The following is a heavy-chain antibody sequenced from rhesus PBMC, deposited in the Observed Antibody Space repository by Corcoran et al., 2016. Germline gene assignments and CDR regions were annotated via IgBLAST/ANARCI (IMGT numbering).Heavy chain of an antibody. CDR1: GYSISSNY. V-gene: IGHV4-147*01. D-gene: IGHD1-7*02. CDR3: TTLRYNWNDALAESFEF. J-gene: IGHJ1*01. CDR2: IYGSSGST. Sequence: QVQLQESGPGLVKPSETLSLTCAVSGYSISSNYWSWIRQPPGKGLEWNGYIYGSSGSTYYNPTHKSRVTISPDTAKNQFSLKLSSVTAADTAVYFCTTLRYNWNDALAESFEFWGQGALVTVSS.